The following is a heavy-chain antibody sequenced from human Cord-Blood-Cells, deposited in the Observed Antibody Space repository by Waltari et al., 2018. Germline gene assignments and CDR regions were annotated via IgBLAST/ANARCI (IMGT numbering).Heavy chain of an antibody. D-gene: IGHD1-26*01. CDR2: ISAYNGNT. J-gene: IGHJ6*03. V-gene: IGHV1-18*01. CDR3: ARDASGSYYYYYMDV. Sequence: QVQLVQSGAEVKKPGASVKVSCKASGYTFTSYGISWVRQAPGQGLGWMGGISAYNGNTSYAQKLQGRVTMTTDTSTGRAYMELWSLRSDDTAVYYCARDASGSYYYYYMDVWGKGTTVTVSS. CDR1: GYTFTSYG.